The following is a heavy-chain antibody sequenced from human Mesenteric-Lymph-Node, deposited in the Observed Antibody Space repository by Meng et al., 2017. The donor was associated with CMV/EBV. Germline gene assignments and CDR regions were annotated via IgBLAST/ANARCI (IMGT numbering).Heavy chain of an antibody. CDR2: IIPIFGTA. J-gene: IGHJ4*02. Sequence: SEGTFSSYAISWVRQAPGQGLEWMGGIIPIFGTANYAQKFQGRVTITADESTSTAYMELSSLRSEDTAVYYCARDSAHCSSTSCHFDYWGQGTLVTVSS. CDR1: EGTFSSYA. V-gene: IGHV1-69*01. D-gene: IGHD2-2*01. CDR3: ARDSAHCSSTSCHFDY.